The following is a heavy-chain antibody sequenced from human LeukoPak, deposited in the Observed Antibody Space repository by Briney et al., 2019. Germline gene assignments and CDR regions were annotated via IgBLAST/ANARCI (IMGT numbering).Heavy chain of an antibody. D-gene: IGHD3-22*01. V-gene: IGHV1-3*01. Sequence: ASVKVSCKASGYTFTSYAMHWVRQPPGQRLEWMGWINVGNGNTKYSQKFQGRVTITRDTSASTAYMELSSLRSEDTAVYYCARVNYYDSSGYYYESSFDYWGQGTLVTVSS. CDR2: INVGNGNT. J-gene: IGHJ4*02. CDR1: GYTFTSYA. CDR3: ARVNYYDSSGYYYESSFDY.